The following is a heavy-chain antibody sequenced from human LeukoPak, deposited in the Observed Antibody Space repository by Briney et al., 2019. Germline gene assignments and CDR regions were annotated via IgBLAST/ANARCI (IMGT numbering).Heavy chain of an antibody. J-gene: IGHJ4*02. V-gene: IGHV1-69*04. CDR3: ARDRGRRYYDSSGYQPFDY. CDR1: GCTFSSYT. D-gene: IGHD3-22*01. Sequence: SVKVSCKASGCTFSSYTISWVRQAPGQGLEWMGRIIPILGIANYAQKFQGRVTITADKSTSTAYMELSSLRSEDAAVYYCARDRGRRYYDSSGYQPFDYWGQGTLVTVSS. CDR2: IIPILGIA.